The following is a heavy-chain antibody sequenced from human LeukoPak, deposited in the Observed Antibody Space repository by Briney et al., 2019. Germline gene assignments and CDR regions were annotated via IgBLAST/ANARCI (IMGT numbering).Heavy chain of an antibody. V-gene: IGHV3-48*04. CDR2: ISSSSSTI. J-gene: IGHJ4*02. D-gene: IGHD1-26*01. Sequence: PGRSLRLSCAASGFTFSSYSMNWVRQAPGKGLEWVSYISSSSSTIYYADSVKGRFTISRDNAKNSLYLQMNSLRAEDTAVYYCARGREHFDYWGQGTLVTVSS. CDR1: GFTFSSYS. CDR3: ARGREHFDY.